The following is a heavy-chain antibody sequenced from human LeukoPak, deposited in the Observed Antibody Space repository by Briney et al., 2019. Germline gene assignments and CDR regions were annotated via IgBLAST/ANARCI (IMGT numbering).Heavy chain of an antibody. CDR3: ARSSGKLKDY. D-gene: IGHD3-10*01. J-gene: IGHJ4*02. CDR1: GGSFSGYY. Sequence: PSETLSLTCAVYGGSFSGYYWSWIRQPPGKGLEWIGEINHSGSTNYNPSLKSRVTISVDTSKNQFSLKLSSVTAADTAVYYCARSSGKLKDYWGQGTLVTVSS. CDR2: INHSGST. V-gene: IGHV4-34*01.